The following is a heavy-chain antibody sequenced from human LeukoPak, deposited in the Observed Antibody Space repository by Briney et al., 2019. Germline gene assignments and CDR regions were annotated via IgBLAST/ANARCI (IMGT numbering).Heavy chain of an antibody. CDR3: ASTRGARSLASLVVVKTLDY. CDR2: ISSSSSTI. D-gene: IGHD3-22*01. J-gene: IGHJ4*02. Sequence: QPGGSLRLSCAASGFTFSSYSMNWVRQAPGKGLEWVSYISSSSSTIYYADSVKGRFTISRDNAKNSLYLQMNSLRAEDTAVYYCASTRGARSLASLVVVKTLDYWGQGTLVTVSS. V-gene: IGHV3-48*04. CDR1: GFTFSSYS.